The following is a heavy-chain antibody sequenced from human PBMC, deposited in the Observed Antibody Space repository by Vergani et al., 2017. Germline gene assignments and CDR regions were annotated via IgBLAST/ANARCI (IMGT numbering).Heavy chain of an antibody. CDR2: IYTSGST. Sequence: QLQLQESGPGLVKPSETLSLTCTVSGGSISSSSYYWSWIRQPAGKGLEWIGRIYTSGSTNYNPSLKSRVTMSVDTSKNQFSLKLSSVTAADTAVYYCARDGYNWNYVGRGFDPWGQGTLVTVSS. CDR3: ARDGYNWNYVGRGFDP. D-gene: IGHD1-7*01. V-gene: IGHV4-61*02. J-gene: IGHJ5*02. CDR1: GGSISSSSYY.